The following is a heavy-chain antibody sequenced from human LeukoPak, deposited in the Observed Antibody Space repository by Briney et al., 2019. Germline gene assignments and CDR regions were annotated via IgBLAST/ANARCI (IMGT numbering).Heavy chain of an antibody. Sequence: SETLSLTCTVSGGSISNYYWTWIRQPPGTGLEWIGYINYSGSTNYNPSLKSRVTISVDRSKNQFSLNLSSVTAADTAVYYCVRSEMGGYTFDYWGQGTLVTVSS. J-gene: IGHJ4*02. CDR3: VRSEMGGYTFDY. CDR1: GGSISNYY. V-gene: IGHV4-59*01. CDR2: INYSGST. D-gene: IGHD5-24*01.